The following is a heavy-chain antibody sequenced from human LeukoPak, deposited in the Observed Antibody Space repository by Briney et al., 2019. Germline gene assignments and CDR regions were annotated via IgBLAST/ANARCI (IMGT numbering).Heavy chain of an antibody. CDR2: ISSSSSYI. J-gene: IGHJ4*02. CDR3: ARDPGQLDLLLDY. V-gene: IGHV3-21*01. D-gene: IGHD6-13*01. CDR1: GFTFSSYS. Sequence: PGKSLRLSCAASGFTFSSYSMNWVRQAPGKGLEWVSSISSSSSYIYYADSVKGRFTISRDNSKNTLYLQMNSLRAEDTAVYYCARDPGQLDLLLDYWGQGTLVTVSS.